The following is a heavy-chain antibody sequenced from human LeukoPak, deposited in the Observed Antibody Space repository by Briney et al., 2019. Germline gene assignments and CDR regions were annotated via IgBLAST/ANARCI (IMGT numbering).Heavy chain of an antibody. J-gene: IGHJ4*02. Sequence: GESLKISCKGSGYSFTSYWIGWVRPMPGKGLEWMGIIYPGDSDTRYSPSFQGQVTISADKSISTAYLQWSSLKASDTAMYYCAGAFGDYSSGWWCFDYWGQGTLVTVSS. D-gene: IGHD6-19*01. V-gene: IGHV5-51*01. CDR1: GYSFTSYW. CDR2: IYPGDSDT. CDR3: AGAFGDYSSGWWCFDY.